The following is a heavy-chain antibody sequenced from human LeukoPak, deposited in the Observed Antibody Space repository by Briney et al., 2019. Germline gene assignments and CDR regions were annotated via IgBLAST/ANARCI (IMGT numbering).Heavy chain of an antibody. CDR1: GFTFSSYW. CDR3: VREGAYSSSSPAGY. J-gene: IGHJ4*02. V-gene: IGHV3-7*01. D-gene: IGHD6-6*01. CDR2: INKDGSEK. Sequence: PGRSLRLSCAASGFTFSSYWMSWVRQAPGKRLERVANINKDGSEKYYVDSVKGRFIISRDNARNSLFLQMIILTAEDTAIYYCVREGAYSSSSPAGYWGQGTLVSVSS.